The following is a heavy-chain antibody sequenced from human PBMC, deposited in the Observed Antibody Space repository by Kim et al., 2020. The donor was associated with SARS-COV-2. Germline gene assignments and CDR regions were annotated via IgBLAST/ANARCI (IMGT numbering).Heavy chain of an antibody. D-gene: IGHD6-13*01. Sequence: GGSLRLSCAASGFTFSSYSMNWVRQAPGKGLEWVSYISSSSSTIYYADSVKGRFTISRDNAKNSLYLQMNSLRDEDTAVYYCARDRSSSWESGFDYWGQGTLVTVSS. CDR1: GFTFSSYS. J-gene: IGHJ4*02. V-gene: IGHV3-48*02. CDR2: ISSSSSTI. CDR3: ARDRSSSWESGFDY.